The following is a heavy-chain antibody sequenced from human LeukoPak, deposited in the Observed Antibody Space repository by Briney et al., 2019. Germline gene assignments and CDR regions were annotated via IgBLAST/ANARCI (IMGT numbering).Heavy chain of an antibody. CDR1: AGSIISSSYY. D-gene: IGHD5-12*01. CDR2: VYYSGST. Sequence: SETLSLTCTVSAGSIISSSYYWDWIRQPPGKGLEWIGSVYYSGSTHYSPSLKSRVTISVDTSKNQFSLRLSSVTAADTAVFYCARHPGYSAYDHGEYYFDYWGQGTLVTVSS. CDR3: ARHPGYSAYDHGEYYFDY. J-gene: IGHJ4*02. V-gene: IGHV4-39*01.